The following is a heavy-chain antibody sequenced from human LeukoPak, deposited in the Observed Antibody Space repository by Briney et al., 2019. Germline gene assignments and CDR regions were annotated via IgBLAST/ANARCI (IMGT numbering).Heavy chain of an antibody. CDR1: GGSISSGGYS. D-gene: IGHD5-18*01. CDR3: ARGLIRYSYGPGY. CDR2: IYHSGST. J-gene: IGHJ4*02. Sequence: PSETLSLTCAVSGGSISSGGYSWSWIRQPPGKGLEWIGYIYHSGSTNYNPSLKSRVTISVDTSKNQFSLKLSSVTAADTAVYYCARGLIRYSYGPGYWGQGTLVTVSS. V-gene: IGHV4-30-2*01.